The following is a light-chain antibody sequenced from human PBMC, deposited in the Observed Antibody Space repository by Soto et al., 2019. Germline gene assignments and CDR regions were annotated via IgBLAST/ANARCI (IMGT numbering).Light chain of an antibody. CDR1: QDITNY. V-gene: IGKV1-33*01. J-gene: IGKJ2*01. Sequence: DIQLTQSPSSLSASVGDRVTITCQASQDITNYLNWYRQKPGKATELLIYDASNSETGGPSRFSGSGSRTDFTFTISSLQPEDIATYYCQHFDNLPYTFGQGTKLEIK. CDR3: QHFDNLPYT. CDR2: DAS.